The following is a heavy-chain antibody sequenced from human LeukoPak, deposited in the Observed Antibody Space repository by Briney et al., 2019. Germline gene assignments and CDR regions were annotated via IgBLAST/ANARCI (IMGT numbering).Heavy chain of an antibody. CDR3: ARRELGIYYFGY. CDR1: GGSFSGYY. J-gene: IGHJ4*02. CDR2: INHSGST. Sequence: PSETLSLTCAVYGGSFSGYYWSWIRQPPGKGLEWIGEINHSGSTNYNPSLKSRVTISVDTSKNQFSLKLSSVTAADTAVYYCARRELGIYYFGYWGQGTLVTVSS. V-gene: IGHV4-34*01. D-gene: IGHD7-27*01.